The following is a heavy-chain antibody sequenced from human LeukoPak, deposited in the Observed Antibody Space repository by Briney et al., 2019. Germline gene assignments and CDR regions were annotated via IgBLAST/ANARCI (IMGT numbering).Heavy chain of an antibody. CDR2: IYTTART. Sequence: GGSLRLSCAASGFSVSSFYISWVRQSPGKGLEWLAIIYTTARTYYADSVKGRSTISRDNSQNTLYLQMNSLRAEDTAVYYCARGSSRAFDYWGLGTLVSVSS. CDR3: ARGSSRAFDY. J-gene: IGHJ4*02. V-gene: IGHV3-53*01. CDR1: GFSVSSFY.